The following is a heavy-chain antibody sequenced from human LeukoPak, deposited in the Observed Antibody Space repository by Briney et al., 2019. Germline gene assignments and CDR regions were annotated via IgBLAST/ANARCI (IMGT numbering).Heavy chain of an antibody. CDR3: ARGDNWNYGWFDP. D-gene: IGHD1-7*01. CDR1: GDSVSSNSAA. J-gene: IGHJ5*02. CDR2: TYYRSKWYN. V-gene: IGHV6-1*01. Sequence: SQTLSLTCAISGDSVSSNSAAWNWIRQSPSGGLEWLGRTYYRSKWYNDYAVSVKSRITINPDTSKNQFSLQLNSVTPEDTAVCYCARGDNWNYGWFDPWGQGTLVTVSS.